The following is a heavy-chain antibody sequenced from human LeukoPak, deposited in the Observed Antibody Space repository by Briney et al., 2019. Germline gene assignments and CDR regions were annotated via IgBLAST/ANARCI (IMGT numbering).Heavy chain of an antibody. Sequence: GGSLRLSCAASGSSFDDYVMDWVRQAPGKGLEWVSLMSEDGGTTYYTDSLKGPFTISRDNSKNSLYLQMNSLRTEDTALYYCEKDRGLQRDYWGQGTLVTVSS. CDR2: MSEDGGTT. CDR1: GSSFDDYV. D-gene: IGHD4-11*01. CDR3: EKDRGLQRDY. V-gene: IGHV3-43*02. J-gene: IGHJ4*02.